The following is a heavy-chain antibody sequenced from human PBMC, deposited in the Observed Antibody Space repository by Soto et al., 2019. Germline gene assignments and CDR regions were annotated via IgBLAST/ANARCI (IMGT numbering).Heavy chain of an antibody. D-gene: IGHD6-13*01. CDR3: ATVQKHPAEYEAEVSSSWASPLSYGMDV. CDR1: GYTLTELS. J-gene: IGHJ6*02. V-gene: IGHV1-24*01. Sequence: GASVKVSCKVSGYTLTELSMHWVRQAPGKGLEWMGGFDPEDGETIYAQKFQGRVTMTEDTSTDTAYMELSSLRSEDTAVYYCATVQKHPAEYEAEVSSSWASPLSYGMDVWGQGTTVTVSS. CDR2: FDPEDGET.